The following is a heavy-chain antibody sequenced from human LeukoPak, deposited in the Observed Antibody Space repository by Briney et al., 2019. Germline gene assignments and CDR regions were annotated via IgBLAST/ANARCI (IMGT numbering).Heavy chain of an antibody. Sequence: GGSLSLSCAASGFTFSSFDMNWVRQAPGKGLEWVSFISSSGRSTHNADSVKGRVTISRDNAKNSLYLQMNSLRAEDTAVYYCARSHCSSTSCDYYSGMDISGQETTVTVSS. V-gene: IGHV3-48*03. CDR2: ISSSGRST. CDR3: ARSHCSSTSCDYYSGMDI. J-gene: IGHJ6*02. D-gene: IGHD2-2*01. CDR1: GFTFSSFD.